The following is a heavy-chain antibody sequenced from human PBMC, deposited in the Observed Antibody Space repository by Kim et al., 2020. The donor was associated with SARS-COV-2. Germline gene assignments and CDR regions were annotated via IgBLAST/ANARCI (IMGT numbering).Heavy chain of an antibody. D-gene: IGHD1-26*01. CDR2: T. V-gene: IGHV3-NL1*01. Sequence: TYYADSVKGRFTISRDNSKNTLFRQMNSLRAEDTAVYYCAKNRGVGAPAAWGQGTLVTVSS. J-gene: IGHJ1*01. CDR3: AKNRGVGAPAA.